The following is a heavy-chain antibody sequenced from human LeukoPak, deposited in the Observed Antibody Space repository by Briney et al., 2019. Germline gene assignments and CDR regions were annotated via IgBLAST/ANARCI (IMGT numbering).Heavy chain of an antibody. Sequence: GGSLRLCCTASGFTFSSYEVNWVRQAPGRGLEWVSYISSTGTTIYYADSVKGRFTISRDNTKNSLYLQMNSLRAEDTAVYYCARDERPNAFDIWGQGTMVTVSS. CDR1: GFTFSSYE. V-gene: IGHV3-48*03. J-gene: IGHJ3*02. CDR2: ISSTGTTI. CDR3: ARDERPNAFDI.